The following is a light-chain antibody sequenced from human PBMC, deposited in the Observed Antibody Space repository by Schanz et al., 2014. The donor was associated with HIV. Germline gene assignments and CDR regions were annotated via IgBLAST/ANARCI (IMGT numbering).Light chain of an antibody. Sequence: DIQMTQSPSTLSASVGDRVIITCRASQSIGNSLAWFQQKPGRAPQLLIYGASALQPGVPTTFSGSGSGTEFTLTISSLQPGDFATYYCQQAHSFPLTFGGGTKVEIK. J-gene: IGKJ4*01. V-gene: IGKV1-12*01. CDR2: GAS. CDR3: QQAHSFPLT. CDR1: QSIGNS.